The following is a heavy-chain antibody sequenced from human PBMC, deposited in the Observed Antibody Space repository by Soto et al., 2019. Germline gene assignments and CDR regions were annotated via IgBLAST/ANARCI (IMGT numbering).Heavy chain of an antibody. J-gene: IGHJ5*02. Sequence: SVKVSCKASGGTFSSYAISWVRQAPGQGLEWMGGVIPIFGTANYAQKFQGRVTITADESTSTAYMELSSLRSEDTAVYYCARATLRFLEWLEDWFDPWGQGTLVTVSS. V-gene: IGHV1-69*13. CDR2: VIPIFGTA. D-gene: IGHD3-3*01. CDR3: ARATLRFLEWLEDWFDP. CDR1: GGTFSSYA.